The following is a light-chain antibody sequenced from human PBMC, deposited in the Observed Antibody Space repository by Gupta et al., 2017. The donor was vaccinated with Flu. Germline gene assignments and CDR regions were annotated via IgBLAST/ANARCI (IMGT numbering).Light chain of an antibody. Sequence: DIVLTPSPLSLPVTPGEPASISCRSSQSLLHSNGYNYLDWYLQKPGQSPQLLIYLGSNRASGVPDRFSGSGSGTDFTLNVSRVQAEDVGVYYCMQALQTPIFTFGPGTKVDIK. CDR1: QSLLHSNGYNY. V-gene: IGKV2-28*01. CDR3: MQALQTPIFT. CDR2: LGS. J-gene: IGKJ3*01.